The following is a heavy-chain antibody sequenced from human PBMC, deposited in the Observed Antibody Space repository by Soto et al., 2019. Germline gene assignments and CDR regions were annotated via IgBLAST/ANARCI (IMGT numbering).Heavy chain of an antibody. J-gene: IGHJ6*02. V-gene: IGHV4-34*01. CDR3: AVRRNYHYGMDV. Sequence: SETLSLTCAVYGGSFSGYYWSLIRQPPGKGLEWIGEINHSGSTYSNPSLKSRVTISEDTSKNQFSLNLTSVTAADAAVYYCAVRRNYHYGMDVWAQGTKVTVSS. CDR1: GGSFSGYY. CDR2: INHSGST.